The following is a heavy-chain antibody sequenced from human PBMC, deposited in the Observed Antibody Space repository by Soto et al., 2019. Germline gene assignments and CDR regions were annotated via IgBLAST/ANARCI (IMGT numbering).Heavy chain of an antibody. CDR2: VFYTGTT. J-gene: IGHJ5*02. Sequence: QLQLQESGPGLVKPSETLSLTCTVSGGSITSRNHYWGWIRQPPGKGLEWIGSVFYTGTTYYNPTVKSRVTLSVDTAPNQFSLKLNSVTAADVAVYYCRTERNADNHWFEPWGQGSLVTVPS. CDR3: RTERNADNHWFEP. CDR1: GGSITSRNHY. D-gene: IGHD1-1*01. V-gene: IGHV4-39*01.